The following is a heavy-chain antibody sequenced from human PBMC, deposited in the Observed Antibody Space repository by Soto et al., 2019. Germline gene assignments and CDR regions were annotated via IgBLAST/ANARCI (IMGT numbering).Heavy chain of an antibody. CDR3: ATDDGDYYGGKEIYY. J-gene: IGHJ4*02. CDR1: GGTFHSHT. CDR2: ILPILNLA. D-gene: IGHD3-10*01. Sequence: QVQLEQSGAEVKKPGSSVNVSCKTSGGTFHSHTITWVRQAPGQGLEWMGRILPILNLATYAQKCQGRLTITTDTSTTTVYMLLSSLTTKDAAVYYCATDDGDYYGGKEIYYWGQGSLVTVSS. V-gene: IGHV1-69*08.